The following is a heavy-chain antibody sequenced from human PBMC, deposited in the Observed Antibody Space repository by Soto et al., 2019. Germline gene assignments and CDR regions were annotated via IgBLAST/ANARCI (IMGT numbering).Heavy chain of an antibody. J-gene: IGHJ5*02. CDR2: VSHIGST. D-gene: IGHD3-10*01. V-gene: IGHV4-30-4*08. CDR1: GGSVSSGDYF. CDR3: DTVWVSEIYYVQRIDP. Sequence: PSETLSLSFTVSGGSVSSGDYFWTCIRKSPWKGLEWIGYVSHIGSTYYNPSLKIRSKVSLDTSKNQFSLKLTSVTAADTAVFYCDTVWVSEIYYVQRIDPWAQGALVTVFS.